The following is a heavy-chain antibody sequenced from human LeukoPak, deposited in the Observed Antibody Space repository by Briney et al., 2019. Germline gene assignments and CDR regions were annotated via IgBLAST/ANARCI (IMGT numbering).Heavy chain of an antibody. CDR3: AKDLRYSSGWTLFDY. CDR2: ISYDGSNK. V-gene: IGHV3-30*18. Sequence: PGGSLRLSCAASGFTFSSYGMHWVRQAPGKGLEWVAVISYDGSNKYYADSVKGRFTISRDNSKNTLYLQMNSLRAEDTAVYYCAKDLRYSSGWTLFDYWGQGTLVTVSS. J-gene: IGHJ4*02. CDR1: GFTFSSYG. D-gene: IGHD6-19*01.